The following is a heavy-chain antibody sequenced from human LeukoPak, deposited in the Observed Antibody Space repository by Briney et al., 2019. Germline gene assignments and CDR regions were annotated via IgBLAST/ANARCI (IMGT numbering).Heavy chain of an antibody. Sequence: GGSLRLSCAASGFTFDDYTMHWVRQAPGKGPEWVSLISWDGGSTYYADSVKGRFTISRDNSKNSLYLQLNSLRTEDTALYYCAKENYGDYSYYMDVWGKGTTVTVSS. J-gene: IGHJ6*03. CDR2: ISWDGGST. V-gene: IGHV3-43*01. CDR3: AKENYGDYSYYMDV. CDR1: GFTFDDYT. D-gene: IGHD4-17*01.